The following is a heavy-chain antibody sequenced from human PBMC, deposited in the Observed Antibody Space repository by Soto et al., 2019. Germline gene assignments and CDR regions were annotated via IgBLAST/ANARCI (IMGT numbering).Heavy chain of an antibody. CDR3: AREDSRSNYVTVYYGMDV. CDR1: GFTFSSYA. CDR2: ISSSGSTI. D-gene: IGHD4-4*01. Sequence: GGSLRLSCAASGFTFSSYAMTWVRQAPGKGLEWVSYISSSGSTIYYADSVKGRFTISRDNAKNSLYLQMNSLRAEDTAVYYCAREDSRSNYVTVYYGMDVWGQGTTVTVSS. V-gene: IGHV3-48*03. J-gene: IGHJ6*02.